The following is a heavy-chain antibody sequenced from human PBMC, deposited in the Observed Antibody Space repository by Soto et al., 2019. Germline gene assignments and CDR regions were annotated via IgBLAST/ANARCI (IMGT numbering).Heavy chain of an antibody. J-gene: IGHJ5*02. D-gene: IGHD2-2*02. Sequence: GESLRLSCAASGFTFSNYGMHWVRQAPGKGLEWVAIISYDGSKKYYVDSVKGRFTISRDNSKNTLYLQMDSLRAEDTAVYYCAKDTGDCSRTSCNTGNNWFDPWGQGTPVTVSS. CDR2: ISYDGSKK. CDR1: GFTFSNYG. CDR3: AKDTGDCSRTSCNTGNNWFDP. V-gene: IGHV3-30*18.